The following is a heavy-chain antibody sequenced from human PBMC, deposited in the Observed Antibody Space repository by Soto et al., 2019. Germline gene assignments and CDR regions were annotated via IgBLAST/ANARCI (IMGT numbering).Heavy chain of an antibody. D-gene: IGHD1-7*01. Sequence: GGSLRLSCAASGFTFSSYGMHWVRQAPGKGLEWVAVISYDGSNKYYADSVKGRFTISRDNSKNTLYLQMNSLRAEDTAVYYCAKGVNWNYYFDYWGQGTLVTV. CDR2: ISYDGSNK. V-gene: IGHV3-30*18. J-gene: IGHJ4*02. CDR3: AKGVNWNYYFDY. CDR1: GFTFSSYG.